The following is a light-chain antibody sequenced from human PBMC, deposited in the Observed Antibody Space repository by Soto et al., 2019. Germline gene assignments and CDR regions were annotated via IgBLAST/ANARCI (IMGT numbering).Light chain of an antibody. J-gene: IGLJ2*01. CDR3: SSFSSTTTLV. Sequence: QSALTKPASVSGSPGQSITISCTGSSSDIGAYNYVSWYQQSPGKAPKLIIYEVTNRPSEISNRFSGSKSGNTASLTISGLQPEDEADYHCSSFSSTTTLVFGGGTKLTVL. CDR2: EVT. CDR1: SSDIGAYNY. V-gene: IGLV2-14*01.